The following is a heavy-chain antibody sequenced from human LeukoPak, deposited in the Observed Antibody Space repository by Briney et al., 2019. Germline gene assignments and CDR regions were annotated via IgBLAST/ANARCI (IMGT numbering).Heavy chain of an antibody. CDR3: ARARNPDYYGSGSYYNR. J-gene: IGHJ4*02. D-gene: IGHD3-10*01. CDR1: GGSFSGYY. Sequence: SETLSLTCAVYGGSFSGYYWSWIRQPPGKGLEWIGEINHSGSTNYNPSLKSRVTISVDTSKNQFSLKLSPVTAADTAVYYCARARNPDYYGSGSYYNRWGLGTLVTVSS. CDR2: INHSGST. V-gene: IGHV4-34*01.